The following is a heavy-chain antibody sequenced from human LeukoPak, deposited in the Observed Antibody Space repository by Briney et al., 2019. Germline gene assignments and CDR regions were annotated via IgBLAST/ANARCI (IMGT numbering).Heavy chain of an antibody. V-gene: IGHV4-30-2*01. D-gene: IGHD4-17*01. J-gene: IGHJ3*02. Sequence: SQTLSLTCAVSGGSISSGGYSWSWIRQPPGKGLEWIGYIYHSGSTYYNPSLKSRVTISVDRSKNQFSLKLSSVTAADTAVYYCARDPTYGDSAFDIWGQGTMVTVSS. CDR3: ARDPTYGDSAFDI. CDR2: IYHSGST. CDR1: GGSISSGGYS.